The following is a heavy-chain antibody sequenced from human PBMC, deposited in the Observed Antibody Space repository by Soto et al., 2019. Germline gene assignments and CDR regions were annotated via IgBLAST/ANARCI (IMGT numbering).Heavy chain of an antibody. J-gene: IGHJ4*02. CDR1: GGSISSYY. D-gene: IGHD6-13*01. Sequence: SETLSLTCTVSGGSISSYYWSWIRQPPGKGLEWIGYIYYSGSTNYNPSLKSRVTISVDTSKNQFSLKLSSVTAADTAVYYCARHFRAAAGPLHLCYFDYWGQGTLVTVSS. V-gene: IGHV4-59*08. CDR3: ARHFRAAAGPLHLCYFDY. CDR2: IYYSGST.